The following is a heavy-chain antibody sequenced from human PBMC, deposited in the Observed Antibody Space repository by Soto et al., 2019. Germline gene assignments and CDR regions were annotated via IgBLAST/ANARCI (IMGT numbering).Heavy chain of an antibody. J-gene: IGHJ4*02. V-gene: IGHV1-69*13. CDR3: PKTPSVGRGPPTGSAR. Sequence: SVKVSCKADGNSFSNYAISWLRQAPGQGLEWVGGIISVLGTAKNAQKFQDRDTITADESTATAYMELSSLRSEDTTICYRPKTPSVGRGPPTGSARGGQGTLVPVSP. CDR1: GNSFSNYA. CDR2: IISVLGTA. D-gene: IGHD1-26*01.